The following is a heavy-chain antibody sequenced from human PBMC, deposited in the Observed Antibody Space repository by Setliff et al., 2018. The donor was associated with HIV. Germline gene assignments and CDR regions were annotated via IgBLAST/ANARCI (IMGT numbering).Heavy chain of an antibody. J-gene: IGHJ4*02. CDR2: FDPEDGER. V-gene: IGHV1-24*01. Sequence: ASVKVSCKVFGYTLAALSIHWVRQAPGKGLEWMGGFDPEDGERINAEKFKGRVTMTADTSTDTAYMALSGLTSEDTAVYYCATDPGRRITFGGVIVNPDYWGQGTLVTVSS. D-gene: IGHD3-16*02. CDR1: GYTLAALS. CDR3: ATDPGRRITFGGVIVNPDY.